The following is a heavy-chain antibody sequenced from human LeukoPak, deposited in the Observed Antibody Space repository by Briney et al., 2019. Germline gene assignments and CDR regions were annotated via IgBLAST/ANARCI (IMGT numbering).Heavy chain of an antibody. CDR2: IYYSGST. D-gene: IGHD2-15*01. CDR1: GGSISSGDYY. CDR3: ARGRGWQLLWDGYYFDY. J-gene: IGHJ4*02. V-gene: IGHV4-30-4*01. Sequence: PSETLSLTCTVSGGSISSGDYYWSWIRQPPGKGLEWIGYIYYSGSTYYNPSLKSRVTISVDTSKNQFSLKLSSVTAADTAVYYCARGRGWQLLWDGYYFDYWGREPWSPSPQ.